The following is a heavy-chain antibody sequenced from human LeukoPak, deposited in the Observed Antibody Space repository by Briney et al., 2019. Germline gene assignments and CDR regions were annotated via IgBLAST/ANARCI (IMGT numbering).Heavy chain of an antibody. Sequence: GGSLRLSCAASGFTFSSYSMNWVRQAPGKGLEWVSSISSSSSYIYYADSVKGRFTISRDNAKNSLYLQMNSLRAEDTAVYYCARASKGVPFRGYFDYWGQGTLVTVSS. D-gene: IGHD2-2*01. J-gene: IGHJ4*02. V-gene: IGHV3-21*01. CDR2: ISSSSSYI. CDR3: ARASKGVPFRGYFDY. CDR1: GFTFSSYS.